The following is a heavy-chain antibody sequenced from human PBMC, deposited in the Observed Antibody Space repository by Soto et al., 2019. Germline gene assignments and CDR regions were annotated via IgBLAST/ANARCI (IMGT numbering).Heavy chain of an antibody. CDR1: GFTFSSYA. Sequence: PGGSLRLSCAASGFTFSSYAMHWVRQAPGKGLEWVAVISYDGSNKYYADSVKGRFTISRDNSKNTLYLQMNSLRAEDTAVYYCARDYDILTGYSLPTQRGPYYYYYGMDVWGQGTTVTVSS. CDR3: ARDYDILTGYSLPTQRGPYYYYYGMDV. D-gene: IGHD3-9*01. V-gene: IGHV3-30-3*01. J-gene: IGHJ6*02. CDR2: ISYDGSNK.